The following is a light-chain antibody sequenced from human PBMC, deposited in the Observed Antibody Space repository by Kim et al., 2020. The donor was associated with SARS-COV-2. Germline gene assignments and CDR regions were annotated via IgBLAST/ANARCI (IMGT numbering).Light chain of an antibody. CDR2: GKN. CDR3: KSRDSRGKVV. CDR1: SLRSYY. Sequence: SSELTQDPAVSVALGQTVRITCQGDSLRSYYATWYQQSSGQAPVLVLYGKNNRPSGIPDRFSGSSSGNTASLTITGAQASDEADYYCKSRDSRGKVVFGGGTRVTAL. V-gene: IGLV3-19*01. J-gene: IGLJ2*01.